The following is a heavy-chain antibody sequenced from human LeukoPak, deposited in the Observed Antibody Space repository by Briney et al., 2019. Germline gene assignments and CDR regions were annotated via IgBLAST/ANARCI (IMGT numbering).Heavy chain of an antibody. CDR1: GFTFSSYG. D-gene: IGHD3-22*01. V-gene: IGHV3-30*02. J-gene: IGHJ4*02. Sequence: GGSLRLSCAASGFTFSSYGMHWVRQAPGKELEWVAFIRYDGSNKYYADSVKGRFTISKDNSKNTLYLQMNSLRAEDTAVYYCAKSPFYRDSSGYSPFDYWGQGTLVTVSS. CDR2: IRYDGSNK. CDR3: AKSPFYRDSSGYSPFDY.